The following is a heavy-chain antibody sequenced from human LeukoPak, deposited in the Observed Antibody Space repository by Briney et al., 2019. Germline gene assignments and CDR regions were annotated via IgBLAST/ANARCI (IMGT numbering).Heavy chain of an antibody. D-gene: IGHD2/OR15-2a*01. Sequence: SETLSLTCTVSGGSISSYYWSWIRQPPGKGLEWIGTISCAGGNYHNPSLQTRLTTSVDTSSNQFSLKLSSVTAADTAVYYCARRNYPYYFDYWGQGTLVTVSS. CDR1: GGSISSYY. J-gene: IGHJ4*02. V-gene: IGHV4-59*08. CDR3: ARRNYPYYFDY. CDR2: ISCAGGN.